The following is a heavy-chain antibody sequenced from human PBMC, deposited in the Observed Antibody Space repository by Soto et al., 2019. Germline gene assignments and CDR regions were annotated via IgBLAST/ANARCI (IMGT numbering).Heavy chain of an antibody. J-gene: IGHJ4*02. Sequence: EVQLVESGGGLVQSGGSLRLSCAASGFTLGNYWMHWVRQAPGKGLVWVSRINDYGTTINYAESVEGRFIISRDDAKSEVYLQMNNLRAEDSAVYYCARGGLEPFDYWRQGALVTVSS. CDR3: ARGGLEPFDY. CDR2: INDYGTTI. D-gene: IGHD1-1*01. CDR1: GFTLGNYW. V-gene: IGHV3-74*01.